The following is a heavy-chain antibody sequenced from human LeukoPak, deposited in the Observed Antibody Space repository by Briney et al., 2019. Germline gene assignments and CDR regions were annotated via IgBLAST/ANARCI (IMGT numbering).Heavy chain of an antibody. CDR1: GFTFSSYA. CDR3: ASLPLYGDYVPPDAFDI. D-gene: IGHD4-17*01. CDR2: ISSNGGST. J-gene: IGHJ3*02. V-gene: IGHV3-64*01. Sequence: GGSLRLSCAASGFTFSSYAMHWVRQAPGKGLEYVSAISSNGGSTYYANSVKGRFTISRDNSKNTLYLQMGSLSAEDMAVYYCASLPLYGDYVPPDAFDIWGQGTMVTVSS.